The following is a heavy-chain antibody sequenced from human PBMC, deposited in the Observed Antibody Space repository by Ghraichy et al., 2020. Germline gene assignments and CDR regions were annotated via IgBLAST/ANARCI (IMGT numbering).Heavy chain of an antibody. CDR3: ARGKLDVLRYFDWFWY. D-gene: IGHD3-9*01. Sequence: SETLSLTCAVYGGSFSGYYWSWIRQPPGKGLEWIGEINHSGSTNYNPSLKSRVTISVDTSKNQFSLKLSSVTAADTAVYYCARGKLDVLRYFDWFWYWGQGTLVTVSS. CDR2: INHSGST. J-gene: IGHJ4*02. CDR1: GGSFSGYY. V-gene: IGHV4-34*01.